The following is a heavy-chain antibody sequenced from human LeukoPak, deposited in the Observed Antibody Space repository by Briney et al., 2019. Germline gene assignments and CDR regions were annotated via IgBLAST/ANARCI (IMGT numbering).Heavy chain of an antibody. Sequence: QPGGSLRLSCAPSGFTFSSYWMSWVRQAPGKGREWVANIKQDGSEKYYVDSVKGRFTISRDNAKNSLYLQMNSLRAEDTAVYYCAREEVEGAFDIWGQGTMVTVSS. J-gene: IGHJ3*02. CDR2: IKQDGSEK. CDR1: GFTFSSYW. V-gene: IGHV3-7*01. D-gene: IGHD2-15*01. CDR3: AREEVEGAFDI.